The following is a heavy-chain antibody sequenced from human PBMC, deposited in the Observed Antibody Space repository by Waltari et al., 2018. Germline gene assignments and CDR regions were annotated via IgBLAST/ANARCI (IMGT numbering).Heavy chain of an antibody. CDR3: AKDSLFLSGSYFRH. Sequence: EVQLLESGGGFVQPGGSLRLSCAASGFAFSSNAMSWVRLAPGEGMEWVAGIYAGGNTYYADSVKCRFNSSRDNSKNTVYLQMNGLRGEDTGLYYCAKDSLFLSGSYFRHWGLGTLVTVSS. V-gene: IGHV3-23*03. D-gene: IGHD1-26*01. CDR1: GFAFSSNA. J-gene: IGHJ1*01. CDR2: IYAGGNT.